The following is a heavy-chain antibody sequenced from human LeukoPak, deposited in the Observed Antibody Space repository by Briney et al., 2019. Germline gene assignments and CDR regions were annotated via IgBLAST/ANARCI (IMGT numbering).Heavy chain of an antibody. CDR2: ISAYNGNT. D-gene: IGHD1-26*01. V-gene: IGHV1-18*01. Sequence: GASVKVSCKASGYTFTSYGISWVRQAPGQGLEWMGWISAYNGNTNYAQKLQGRVTMTTDTSTSTAYMELRSLRSDDTAVYYCARDSLIVRATRYFDYWGQGTLVTVSS. CDR1: GYTFTSYG. CDR3: ARDSLIVRATRYFDY. J-gene: IGHJ4*02.